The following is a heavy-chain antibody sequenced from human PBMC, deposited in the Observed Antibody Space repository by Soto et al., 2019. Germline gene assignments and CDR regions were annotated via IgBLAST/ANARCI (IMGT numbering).Heavy chain of an antibody. J-gene: IGHJ6*02. CDR1: GFTFSGYS. CDR3: ARGFRNTFTV. V-gene: IGHV3-21*01. CDR2: ISGPSIYI. D-gene: IGHD3-16*01. Sequence: EVQLVESGGGLVKHGGSLRLSCVASGFTFSGYSINWVRQAPGKGLEWVSYISGPSIYIYYADSVKGRFTISRDNAKSAVYLQMTSLRAWDTAVYCFARGFRNTFTVWVQGTTVSV.